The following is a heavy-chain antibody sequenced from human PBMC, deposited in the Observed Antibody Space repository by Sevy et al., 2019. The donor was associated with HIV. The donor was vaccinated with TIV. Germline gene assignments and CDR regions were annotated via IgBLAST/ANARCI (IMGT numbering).Heavy chain of an antibody. V-gene: IGHV1-18*01. CDR2: ICVNNGKT. CDR1: GYNFNTYG. Sequence: ASVKVSCKASGYNFNTYGITWVRQAPGQGLEWVGWICVNNGKTNYAARLQARISMTADTATSTVYMELRNLTADDTAMYFCARDSYYYDMHSSYRPPDYWGQGTLVTVSS. J-gene: IGHJ4*02. CDR3: ARDSYYYDMHSSYRPPDY. D-gene: IGHD3-22*01.